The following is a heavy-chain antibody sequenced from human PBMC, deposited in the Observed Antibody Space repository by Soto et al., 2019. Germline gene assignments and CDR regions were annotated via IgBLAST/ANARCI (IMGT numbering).Heavy chain of an antibody. CDR3: ARAAIHGSSCYFWFDP. Sequence: QVQLVQSGSEVKMPGSSVKVSCKTSGGTFSRHAINWVRQAPGQGLEWMGGIIPLFGTTSYAQKFKGRVTISADESTGTAYMELSSLTSDDAAVYYXARAAIHGSSCYFWFDPWGQGTLVTVSS. V-gene: IGHV1-69*01. CDR1: GGTFSRHA. D-gene: IGHD6-13*01. CDR2: IIPLFGTT. J-gene: IGHJ5*02.